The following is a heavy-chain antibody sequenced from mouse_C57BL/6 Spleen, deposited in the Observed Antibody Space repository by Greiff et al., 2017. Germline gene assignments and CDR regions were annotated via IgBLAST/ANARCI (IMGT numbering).Heavy chain of an antibody. CDR2: IYPGSGST. J-gene: IGHJ3*01. V-gene: IGHV1-55*01. CDR1: GYTFTSYW. D-gene: IGHD1-1*01. Sequence: VQLQQPGAELVKPGASVKMSCKASGYTFTSYWITWVKQRPGQGLEWIGDIYPGSGSTNYNEKFKSKATLTVDTSSSTAYMQLSSLTSEDSAVYYCARGSYYYGSSSAWFAYWGQGTLVTVSA. CDR3: ARGSYYYGSSSAWFAY.